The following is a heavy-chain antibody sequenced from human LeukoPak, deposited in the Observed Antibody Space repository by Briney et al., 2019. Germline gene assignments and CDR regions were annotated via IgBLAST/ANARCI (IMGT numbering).Heavy chain of an antibody. J-gene: IGHJ4*02. V-gene: IGHV4-39*07. Sequence: SETLSLTCTVSGGSISSSSYYWGWIRQPPGKGLEWIGSIYYSGSTYYNPSLKSRVTISVDTSKNQFSLKLSSVTAADTAVYYCARVAISFDYWGQGTLVTVSS. CDR3: ARVAISFDY. CDR2: IYYSGST. D-gene: IGHD3-3*01. CDR1: GGSISSSSYY.